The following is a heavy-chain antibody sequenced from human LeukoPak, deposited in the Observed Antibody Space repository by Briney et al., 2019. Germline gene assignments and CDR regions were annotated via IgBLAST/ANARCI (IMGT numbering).Heavy chain of an antibody. CDR2: IRFDGSEI. D-gene: IGHD6-19*01. V-gene: IGHV3-7*01. CDR1: GFSFSTYW. J-gene: IGHJ5*02. Sequence: PGGSLRLSCAASGFSFSTYWMSWVRQAPGKGLEWVANIRFDGSEIHYVDSVRGRFAISRDNAKNSLYMQMNSLRAEDTAVYYCAREPSGWYTIPWGRGTLVTVSS. CDR3: AREPSGWYTIP.